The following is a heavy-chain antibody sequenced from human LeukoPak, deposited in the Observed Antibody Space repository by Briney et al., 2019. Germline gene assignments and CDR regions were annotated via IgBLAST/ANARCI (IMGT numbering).Heavy chain of an antibody. CDR1: GFSVSDNY. V-gene: IGHV3-23*01. J-gene: IGHJ6*02. D-gene: IGHD4-23*01. CDR2: IGGSGEST. CDR3: ARDTVAYYYYYGMDV. Sequence: GGSLRLSCAASGFSVSDNYMSWVRQAPGKGLEWVAGIGGSGESTYYAESVKGRLSISRDNSKNTLYLQMNSLRAEDTAVYYCARDTVAYYYYYGMDVWGQGTTVTVSS.